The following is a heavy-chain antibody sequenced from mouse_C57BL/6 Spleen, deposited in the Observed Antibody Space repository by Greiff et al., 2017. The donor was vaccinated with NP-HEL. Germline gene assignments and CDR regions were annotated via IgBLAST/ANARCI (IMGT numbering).Heavy chain of an antibody. CDR1: GYTFTSYT. Sequence: QVQLQQSGAELARPGASVKMSCKASGYTFTSYTMHWVKQRPGQGLAWIGYINPSSGSTKYNQKFKDKATLTADKSSSTAYMQLSSLTSEDSAVYYCARDWDEDFDYWGQGTTLTVAS. CDR2: INPSSGST. D-gene: IGHD4-1*01. V-gene: IGHV1-4*01. J-gene: IGHJ2*01. CDR3: ARDWDEDFDY.